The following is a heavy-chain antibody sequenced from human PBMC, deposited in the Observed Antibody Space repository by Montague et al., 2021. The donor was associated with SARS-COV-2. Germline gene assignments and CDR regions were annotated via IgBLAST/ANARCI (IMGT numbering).Heavy chain of an antibody. J-gene: IGHJ4*02. CDR3: ARDRYGGYSGHFDY. D-gene: IGHD5-12*01. V-gene: IGHV3-30*04. CDR2: ISYDGTNK. CDR1: GFTFSSYA. Sequence: SLRLSCAASGFTFSSYAMHWVRQAPGKGMEWVAVISYDGTNKYYADSMKGRFTISRDNSKNTVYLQMNSLRAEDTAVYYCARDRYGGYSGHFDYWGQGTLVTVSS.